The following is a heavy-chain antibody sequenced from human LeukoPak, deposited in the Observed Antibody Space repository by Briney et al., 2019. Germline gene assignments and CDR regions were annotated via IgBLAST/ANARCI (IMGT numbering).Heavy chain of an antibody. D-gene: IGHD3-10*01. V-gene: IGHV3-21*04. J-gene: IGHJ4*02. CDR2: ISSSSSYI. CDR1: GFTFSSYS. Sequence: GGSLRLSCAASGFTFSSYSMNWVRQAPGKGLEWVSSISSSSSYIYYADSVKGRFTISRDNAKNSLYLQMNSLRVEDTAVYYCATGRQIREADYWGQGTLVTVAS. CDR3: ATGRQIREADY.